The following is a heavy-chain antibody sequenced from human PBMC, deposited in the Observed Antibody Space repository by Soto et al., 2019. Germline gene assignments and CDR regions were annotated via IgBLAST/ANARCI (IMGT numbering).Heavy chain of an antibody. J-gene: IGHJ4*02. CDR3: AREDLKGYSSSWYSLAPTKAFTGVDY. CDR2: IWYDGSNK. Sequence: QVQLVESGGGVVQPGRSLRLSCAASGFTFSSYGMHWVRQAPGKGLEWVAVIWYDGSNKYYADSVKGRFTISRDNSKNTLYLQMNSLRAEDTAVYYSAREDLKGYSSSWYSLAPTKAFTGVDYWGQGTLVTVSS. V-gene: IGHV3-33*01. CDR1: GFTFSSYG. D-gene: IGHD6-13*01.